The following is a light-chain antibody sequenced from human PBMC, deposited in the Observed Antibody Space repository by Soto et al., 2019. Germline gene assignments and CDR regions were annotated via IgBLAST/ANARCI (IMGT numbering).Light chain of an antibody. CDR2: DAS. CDR1: QSLNIY. V-gene: IGKV3-11*01. Sequence: EIVLTQSPATLSLSPGERATLSCRASQSLNIYLAWYQQKPGQSPRLLIYDASDRATGVPARFSCSGSGTDFPLTIRSLEPEDFAVYYCQQRFRWPLTFGGGTKVEIK. CDR3: QQRFRWPLT. J-gene: IGKJ4*01.